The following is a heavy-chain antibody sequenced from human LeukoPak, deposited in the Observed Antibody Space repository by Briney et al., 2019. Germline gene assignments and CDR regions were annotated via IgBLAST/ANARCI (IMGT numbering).Heavy chain of an antibody. CDR2: IWYDGSKK. CDR1: GFIFSNFA. CDR3: AKKMSITAASQVDY. V-gene: IGHV3-33*06. Sequence: GGSLRLSCAASGFIFSNFAIYWVRQAPGKGLEWVAVIWYDGSKKYYADSVKGRYTISRDNSKNTVYLQVNSLRAEDTAVYYCAKKMSITAASQVDYWGQGTLVTVSS. J-gene: IGHJ4*02. D-gene: IGHD1-20*01.